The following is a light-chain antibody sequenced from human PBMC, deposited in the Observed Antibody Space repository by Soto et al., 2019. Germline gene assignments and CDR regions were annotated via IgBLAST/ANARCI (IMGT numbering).Light chain of an antibody. Sequence: QSALTQPRSVSGSPGQSVTISCTGTSSDVGGYNYVSWYQQHPGKAPKLVIYDVSKRPSGVPDRFSGSKSGNTASLTVSWLQAEDEADYHCCASAGSYIQWVFGGGTKLTVL. V-gene: IGLV2-11*01. CDR3: CASAGSYIQWV. J-gene: IGLJ3*02. CDR1: SSDVGGYNY. CDR2: DVS.